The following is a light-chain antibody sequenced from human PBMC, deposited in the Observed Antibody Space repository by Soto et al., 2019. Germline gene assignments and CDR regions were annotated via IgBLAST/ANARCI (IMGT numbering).Light chain of an antibody. V-gene: IGKV1-8*01. J-gene: IGKJ4*01. CDR2: LAS. CDR1: QGISSY. CDR3: QQYYNYPLG. Sequence: AIRMTQSPSSFSASIGDRVTITCRASQGISSYLAWYQQKPGKAPKLLIYLASTLQSGVPSRFSGSGSGTDFTLTISSLQSEDFATYYCQQYYNYPLGFGGGTKVEIK.